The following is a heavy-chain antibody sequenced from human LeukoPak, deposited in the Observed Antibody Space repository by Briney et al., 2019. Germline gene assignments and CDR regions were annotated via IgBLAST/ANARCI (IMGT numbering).Heavy chain of an antibody. V-gene: IGHV3-23*01. CDR3: AKGAASGLVDWFDP. J-gene: IGHJ5*02. CDR2: ITGDYAT. D-gene: IGHD3-22*01. CDR1: GFSFSNFA. Sequence: GESLRLSCAASGFSFSNFAMMWVRQAPGKGLEWVSSITGDYATYSADPAKGRFTTSRDNSKNIVYLQMDSLRDDDTAVYYCAKGAASGLVDWFDPWGQGTLVTVSS.